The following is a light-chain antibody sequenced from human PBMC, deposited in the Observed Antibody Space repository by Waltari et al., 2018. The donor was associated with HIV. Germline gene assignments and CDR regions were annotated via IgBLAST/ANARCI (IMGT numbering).Light chain of an antibody. Sequence: DLQVTQPPSSLSASFGDRVIITGRANQTINTYLNWYQPQPGKAPTLLIYAASTLQSGLPPRFTGSRSGTDFSLTISSLPPEDFATYYCQQSYNFPFTVGPGTKLEIK. V-gene: IGKV1-39*01. CDR3: QQSYNFPFT. CDR1: QTINTY. CDR2: AAS. J-gene: IGKJ2*01.